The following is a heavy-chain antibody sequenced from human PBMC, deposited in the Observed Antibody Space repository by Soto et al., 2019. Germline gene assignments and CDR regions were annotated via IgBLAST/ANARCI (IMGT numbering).Heavy chain of an antibody. CDR3: GRSGVGGSYFSFDI. Sequence: QVQLVQSGAEVKKPGSSVKVSCKASGGTFSSYAISWVRQAPGQGLEWMGRVMPIFGTANYAQKFQGRVKITADKSTSTAYMELSSLISEEKAVEYCGRSGVGGSYFSFDIWGQGTMVTVSS. CDR1: GGTFSSYA. D-gene: IGHD1-26*01. J-gene: IGHJ3*02. V-gene: IGHV1-69*06. CDR2: VMPIFGTA.